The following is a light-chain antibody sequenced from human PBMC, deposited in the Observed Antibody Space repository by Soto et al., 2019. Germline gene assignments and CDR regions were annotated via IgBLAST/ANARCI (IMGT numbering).Light chain of an antibody. CDR3: QQRSNWPSIT. CDR2: DAS. V-gene: IGKV3-11*01. CDR1: QSVSSY. J-gene: IGKJ5*01. Sequence: ESVLTQSPATLSLSPGERATLSCRASQSVSSYLAWYQQKPGQAPRLLIYDASNRATGIPARFSGSGSGTDFTLTISSLEPEDFAVYYWQQRSNWPSITFGQGTRLEIK.